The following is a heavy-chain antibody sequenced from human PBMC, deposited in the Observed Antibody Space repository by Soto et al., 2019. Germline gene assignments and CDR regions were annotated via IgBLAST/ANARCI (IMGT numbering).Heavy chain of an antibody. V-gene: IGHV4-34*01. CDR2: INHSGST. J-gene: IGHJ5*02. CDR3: ARGQLRYFDWLYGGDWFDP. D-gene: IGHD3-9*01. Sequence: QVQLQQWGAGLLKPSETLSLTCAVYGGSFSGYYWSWIRQPPGKGLEWIGEINHSGSTNYNPSLKSRVNISVDKSKNQFSLRLSSVTAADTAVYYCARGQLRYFDWLYGGDWFDPWGQGTLVTVSS. CDR1: GGSFSGYY.